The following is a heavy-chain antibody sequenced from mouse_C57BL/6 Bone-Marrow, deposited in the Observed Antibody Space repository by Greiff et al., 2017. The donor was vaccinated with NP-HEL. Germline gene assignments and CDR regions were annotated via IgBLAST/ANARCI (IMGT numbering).Heavy chain of an antibody. CDR1: GYTFTDYY. J-gene: IGHJ2*01. V-gene: IGHV1-26*01. CDR3: ATWDWGYYFDY. CDR2: INPNNGGT. D-gene: IGHD4-1*01. Sequence: EVQLQQSGPELVKPGASVKISCKASGYTFTDYYMNWVKQSHGKSLEWIGDINPNNGGTSYNQKFKGKATLTVDKSSSTAYMELRSLTSEDSAVYYCATWDWGYYFDYWGQGTTLTVSS.